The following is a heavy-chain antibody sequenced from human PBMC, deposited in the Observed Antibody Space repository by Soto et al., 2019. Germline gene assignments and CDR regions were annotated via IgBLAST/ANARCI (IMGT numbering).Heavy chain of an antibody. CDR1: GFTFNNYA. CDR2: ISGSGGNT. D-gene: IGHD2-15*01. Sequence: EVQLLESGGGLAQPGASLRLSCAASGFTFNNYAMSWVRQAPGKGLEWVSGISGSGGNTYYVDSVKGRFTISRDNSKNTLYLQMNSLRSEDTAVYYCSKEVCSDGRCYCTNWGQGTVVTVSS. V-gene: IGHV3-23*01. CDR3: SKEVCSDGRCYCTN. J-gene: IGHJ4*02.